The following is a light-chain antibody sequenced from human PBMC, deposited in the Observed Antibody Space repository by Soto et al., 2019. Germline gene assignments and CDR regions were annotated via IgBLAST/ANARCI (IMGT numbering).Light chain of an antibody. CDR2: DVS. V-gene: IGKV1-5*01. CDR1: QSISGW. Sequence: VDRVTIPCRASQSISGWLAWYQQKPGKAPKLLIYDVSSLESGVPSRFSGSGSGTEFTLAISSLQPDDFATYYCQQYNSYPWTFGQGTKVDIK. CDR3: QQYNSYPWT. J-gene: IGKJ1*01.